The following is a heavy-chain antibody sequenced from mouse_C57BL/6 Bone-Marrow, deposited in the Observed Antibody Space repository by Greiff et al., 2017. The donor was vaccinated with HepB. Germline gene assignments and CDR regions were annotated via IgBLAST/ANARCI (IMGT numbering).Heavy chain of an antibody. D-gene: IGHD2-1*01. CDR1: GFTFSSYA. J-gene: IGHJ1*03. V-gene: IGHV5-9-1*02. Sequence: EVKLMESGEGLVKPGGSLKLSCAASGFTFSSYAMSWVRQTPEKRLEWVAYISSGGDYIYYADTVKGRFTISRDNARNTLYLQMSSLKSEDTAMYYCTRGVPGYYGNYFYWYFDVWGTGTTVTVSS. CDR3: TRGVPGYYGNYFYWYFDV. CDR2: ISSGGDYI.